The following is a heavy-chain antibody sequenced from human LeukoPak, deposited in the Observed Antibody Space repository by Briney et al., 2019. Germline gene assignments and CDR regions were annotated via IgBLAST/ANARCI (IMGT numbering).Heavy chain of an antibody. D-gene: IGHD2-15*01. CDR1: GFTFSSNS. J-gene: IGHJ4*02. CDR3: ATPRGIVVVVAAPSFDY. Sequence: GGSLRLSCVASGFTFSSNSMKWVRQAPGKGLEWVSYIGSTSSAIYYADSVKGRFTISRDNAKKSLYLQMNSLRAEDTAVYYCATPRGIVVVVAAPSFDYWGQGTLVTVSS. V-gene: IGHV3-48*04. CDR2: IGSTSSAI.